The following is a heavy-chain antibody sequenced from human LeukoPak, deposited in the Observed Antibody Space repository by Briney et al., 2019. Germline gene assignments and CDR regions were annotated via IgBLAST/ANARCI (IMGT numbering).Heavy chain of an antibody. J-gene: IGHJ4*02. CDR1: GFTFSSYS. CDR3: ARDHYDFWSGYHDFDY. Sequence: PGGSLRLSCAASGFTFSSYSMNWVRQAPGKGLEWVSSISSSSSYIYYADSVKGRFTISRDNAKNSLYLQMTSLRAEDTAVYYCARDHYDFWSGYHDFDYWGQGTLVTVSS. D-gene: IGHD3-3*01. CDR2: ISSSSSYI. V-gene: IGHV3-21*01.